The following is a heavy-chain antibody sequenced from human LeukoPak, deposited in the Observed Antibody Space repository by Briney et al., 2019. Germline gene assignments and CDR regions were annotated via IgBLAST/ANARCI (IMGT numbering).Heavy chain of an antibody. J-gene: IGHJ6*03. CDR1: GYTFTSYD. V-gene: IGHV1-8*01. CDR3: ARGNPYDYGSGSYYNPPMDV. Sequence: ASVKVSCKASGYTFTSYDINWVRQATGQGLGWMGWMNPNSGNTGYAQKFQGRVTMTRNTSISTAYMELSSLRSEDTAVYYCARGNPYDYGSGSYYNPPMDVWGKGTTVTVSS. CDR2: MNPNSGNT. D-gene: IGHD3-10*01.